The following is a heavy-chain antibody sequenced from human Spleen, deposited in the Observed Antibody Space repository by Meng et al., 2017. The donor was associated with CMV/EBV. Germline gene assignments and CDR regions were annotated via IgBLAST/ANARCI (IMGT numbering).Heavy chain of an antibody. Sequence: SGYTFTNYEIHWVRQATGQGLEWMGWMNPNGGHTAYAQKFQGRITITRNTSINTAYMELSDLRSEDTAVYYCARGRDHYDFWSGYDNWGQGTLVTVSS. J-gene: IGHJ4*02. CDR1: GYTFTNYE. D-gene: IGHD3-3*01. CDR2: MNPNGGHT. CDR3: ARGRDHYDFWSGYDN. V-gene: IGHV1-8*03.